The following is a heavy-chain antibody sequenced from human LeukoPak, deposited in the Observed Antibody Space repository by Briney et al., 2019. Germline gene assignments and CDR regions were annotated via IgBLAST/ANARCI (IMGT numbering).Heavy chain of an antibody. CDR2: IYPGDSDT. CDR3: ARQSGSYYGHNWFDP. V-gene: IGHV5-51*01. Sequence: GESLKISCKGSGYSFTSYWIGWVRQMPGKGPEWMGIIYPGDSDTRYSPSFQGQVTISADRSISTAYLQWSSLKASDTAMYYCARQSGSYYGHNWFDPWGQGTLVTVSS. J-gene: IGHJ5*02. CDR1: GYSFTSYW. D-gene: IGHD3-10*01.